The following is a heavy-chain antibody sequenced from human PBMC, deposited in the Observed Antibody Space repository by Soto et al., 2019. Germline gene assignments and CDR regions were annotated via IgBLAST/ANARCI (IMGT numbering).Heavy chain of an antibody. J-gene: IGHJ4*02. CDR3: ARDYGGNEFDY. CDR1: GFTFSSYW. Sequence: EVQLVESGGGLVQPGGSLRLSCAASGFTFSSYWMSRVRQAPGKGLEWVANIKQDGSEKYYVDSVKGRFTISRDNAKNSLYLQMNSLRAEDTAVYYCARDYGGNEFDYWGQGTLVTVSS. CDR2: IKQDGSEK. V-gene: IGHV3-7*01. D-gene: IGHD4-17*01.